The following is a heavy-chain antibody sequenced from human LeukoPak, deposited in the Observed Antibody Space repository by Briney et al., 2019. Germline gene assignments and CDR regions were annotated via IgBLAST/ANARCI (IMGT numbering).Heavy chain of an antibody. CDR3: ARHVEEVTRVNSVDY. D-gene: IGHD2-15*01. J-gene: IGHJ4*02. Sequence: SETLSLTCTVSGGSISRSSYYWGWIRQPPGKGLEWIGSIYYSGSTYYNPSLKSRVTISVDTSKNQFSLKLSSVTAADTAVYYCARHVEEVTRVNSVDYWGQGTLVTVSS. V-gene: IGHV4-39*01. CDR1: GGSISRSSYY. CDR2: IYYSGST.